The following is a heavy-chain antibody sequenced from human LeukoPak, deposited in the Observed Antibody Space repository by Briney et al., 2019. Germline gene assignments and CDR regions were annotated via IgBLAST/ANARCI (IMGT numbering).Heavy chain of an antibody. Sequence: SSETLSLTCTVSGGSISSGSYYWGWLRQPPGKGLEWIGSIYYTGGTYYNPSLKSRVTISVDTSKNQFSLKLTSVTAADTGVYFCARQYDYWGQGTLVTVSS. J-gene: IGHJ4*02. CDR2: IYYTGGT. CDR3: ARQYDY. V-gene: IGHV4-39*01. CDR1: GGSISSGSYY.